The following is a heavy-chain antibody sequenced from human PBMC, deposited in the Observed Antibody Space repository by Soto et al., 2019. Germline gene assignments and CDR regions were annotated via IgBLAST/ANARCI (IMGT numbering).Heavy chain of an antibody. CDR3: ASLHRTYSNRGAFDI. CDR2: IYTSGST. CDR1: GVSISRYY. D-gene: IGHD1-26*01. J-gene: IGHJ3*02. Sequence: SETLSLTCTVSGVSISRYYWRCIRHPAGKGLEWIGRIYTSGSTNYNPSLKSRVTMSVDTSKNQFSLKLSSVTAADTAVYYCASLHRTYSNRGAFDIWRQGTMVNVPS. V-gene: IGHV4-4*07.